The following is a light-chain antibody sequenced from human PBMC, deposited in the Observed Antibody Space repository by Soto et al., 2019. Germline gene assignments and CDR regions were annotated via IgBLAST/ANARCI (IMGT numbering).Light chain of an antibody. CDR2: DAS. J-gene: IGKJ4*01. CDR3: QQFNNYPQLT. V-gene: IGKV1D-13*01. Sequence: AIQLTQSPSSLSASVGDRVTITCRASQGISSALAWYQQKPGKAPKLLIYDASSLESGDPSRFSGSGSGTDFTLAISSLQPEDFATYYCQQFNNYPQLTFGGGTKVEIK. CDR1: QGISSA.